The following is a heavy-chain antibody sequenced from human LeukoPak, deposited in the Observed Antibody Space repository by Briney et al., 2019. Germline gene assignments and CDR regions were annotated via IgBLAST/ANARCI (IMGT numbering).Heavy chain of an antibody. CDR2: ISSGGGNT. CDR3: ARRTSGAKDV. Sequence: GGSLRLSCAASGFTFSSSVMSWVRQAPGKGLEWVSAISSGGGNTDNADSLKGRFTISRDNSKDTLYLQMNSLRVEDTAVYYCARRTSGAKDVWGKGTTVTVSP. CDR1: GFTFSSSV. D-gene: IGHD3-16*01. V-gene: IGHV3-23*01. J-gene: IGHJ6*04.